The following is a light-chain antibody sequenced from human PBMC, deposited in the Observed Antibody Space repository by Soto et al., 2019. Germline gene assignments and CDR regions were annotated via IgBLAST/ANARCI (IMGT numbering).Light chain of an antibody. CDR1: QSVSSD. V-gene: IGKV3-20*01. J-gene: IGKJ4*01. CDR3: QQYGSSPLT. CDR2: GAS. Sequence: EIVLTQSPGTLSLSPGERATLSCRASQSVSSDLAWYQQKPGQAPRLLIYGASSRATGIPDRFSGSGSGTAFTLTISRLEPEDFAVFYCQQYGSSPLTFGGGTKVEIK.